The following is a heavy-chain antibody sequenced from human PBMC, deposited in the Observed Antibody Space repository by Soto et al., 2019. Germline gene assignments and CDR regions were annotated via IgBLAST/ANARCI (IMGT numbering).Heavy chain of an antibody. CDR1: GGSISSYY. J-gene: IGHJ1*01. V-gene: IGHV4-59*01. CDR2: IYYSGST. D-gene: IGHD2-15*01. Sequence: ETLSLTCTVSGGSISSYYWSWIRQPPGKGLEWIGYIYYSGSTNYNPSLKSRVTISVDTSKNQFSLKLSSVTAADTAVYYCGREPLGYCSGGSCPGYFQHGGQGTLVTV. CDR3: GREPLGYCSGGSCPGYFQH.